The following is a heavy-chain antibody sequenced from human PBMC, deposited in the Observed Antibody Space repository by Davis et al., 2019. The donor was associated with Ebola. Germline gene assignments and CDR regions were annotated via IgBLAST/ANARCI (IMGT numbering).Heavy chain of an antibody. CDR3: ARGYYYDSSDY. V-gene: IGHV3-48*01. Sequence: GGSLRLSCAASGFTFSSYSMNWVRQAPGKGLEWVSYISSSSSTIYYADSVKGRFTISRHNSKNTLYLQMNSLRAEDTAVYYCARGYYYDSSDYWGQGTLVTVSS. J-gene: IGHJ4*02. D-gene: IGHD3-22*01. CDR2: ISSSSSTI. CDR1: GFTFSSYS.